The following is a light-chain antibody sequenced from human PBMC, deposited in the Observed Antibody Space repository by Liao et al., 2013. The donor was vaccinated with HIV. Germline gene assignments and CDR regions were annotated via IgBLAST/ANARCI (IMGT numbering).Light chain of an antibody. CDR1: NIGSTS. CDR2: YDS. Sequence: SYELTQPPSVSVAPGKTARMTCGGNNIGSTSVHWFQQRPGQAPVLVIYYDSDRPSGIPERFSGSNSGNTATLSISRVEAGDGADYYCQVWDSSSGHYVFGSGTTVTVL. J-gene: IGLJ1*01. CDR3: QVWDSSSGHYV. V-gene: IGLV3-21*01.